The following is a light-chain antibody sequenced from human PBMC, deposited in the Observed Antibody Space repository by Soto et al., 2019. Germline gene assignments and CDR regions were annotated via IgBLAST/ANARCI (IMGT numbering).Light chain of an antibody. CDR2: DVS. V-gene: IGLV2-14*01. Sequence: QSALTQPASVSGSPGQSTTISCTGTSSDVGGYNYVSWYQQHPGKAPKLMIYDVSNRPSGVSNRFSGSKSGNTASLTISGLQAEDEADYYCSSYTSSTGVFGGGTKLTVL. J-gene: IGLJ3*02. CDR3: SSYTSSTGV. CDR1: SSDVGGYNY.